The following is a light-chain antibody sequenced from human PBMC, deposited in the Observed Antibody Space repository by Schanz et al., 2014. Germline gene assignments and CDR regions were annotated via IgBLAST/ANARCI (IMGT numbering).Light chain of an antibody. J-gene: IGKJ1*01. CDR3: QQYDTSPRWT. Sequence: PGERATLSCRASQSVHRNYLAWHQQKPGQAPRLLIYGTSIRATGIPDRFSGSGSGTDFTLTISRLEPEDSAVYYCQQYDTSPRWTFGQGTKV. CDR1: QSVHRNY. V-gene: IGKV3-20*01. CDR2: GTS.